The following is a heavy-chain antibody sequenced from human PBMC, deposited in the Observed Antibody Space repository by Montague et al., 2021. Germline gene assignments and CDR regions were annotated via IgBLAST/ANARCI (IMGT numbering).Heavy chain of an antibody. Sequence: SETLSLTCAVSGGSVSSPDWWCWVRPPPGKGLECIGVIYHNGKNNINPSLKSRVTISVNKSKNQFSLQRASVTAADTAVYYCAAWPAYSTTWYYFDSWGQVTQVIVSS. V-gene: IGHV4-4*02. J-gene: IGHJ4*02. CDR1: GGSVSSPDW. CDR3: AAWPAYSTTWYYFDS. CDR2: IYHNGKN. D-gene: IGHD2/OR15-2a*01.